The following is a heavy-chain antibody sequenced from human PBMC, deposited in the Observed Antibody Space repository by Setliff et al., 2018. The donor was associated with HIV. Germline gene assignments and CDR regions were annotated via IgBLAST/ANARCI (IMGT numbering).Heavy chain of an antibody. J-gene: IGHJ4*02. CDR2: IYPGDSDT. D-gene: IGHD6-19*01. CDR3: ARGVRDNSGWSSYHFDY. Sequence: LGESLKISCKASGYIFSTYWIAWVRQMPGKGLEWMGIIYPGDSDTRYSPSFQGQVTFSADKSISTAYLQWSSLKVSDTAVYYCARGVRDNSGWSSYHFDYWGQGTRVTVSS. V-gene: IGHV5-51*01. CDR1: GYIFSTYW.